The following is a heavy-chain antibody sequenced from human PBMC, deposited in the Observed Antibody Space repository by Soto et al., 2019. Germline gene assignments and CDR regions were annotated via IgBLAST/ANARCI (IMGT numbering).Heavy chain of an antibody. CDR1: GFTVSSNY. J-gene: IGHJ4*02. D-gene: IGHD4-17*01. CDR2: IYSGGST. CDR3: ARADDYGDYYFDY. V-gene: IGHV3-66*01. Sequence: GGSLRLSCAASGFTVSSNYMSWVRQAPGKGLEWVSVIYSGGSTYYADSVKGRFTISRDNSKNTLYLQMNSLRAEDTAVYYCARADDYGDYYFDYWGQGTLVTVSS.